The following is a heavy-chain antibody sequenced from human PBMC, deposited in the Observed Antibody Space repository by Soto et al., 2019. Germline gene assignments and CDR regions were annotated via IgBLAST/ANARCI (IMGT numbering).Heavy chain of an antibody. V-gene: IGHV1-8*01. J-gene: IGHJ4*02. Sequence: ASVKVSCKASGYTFTSYDINWVRQATGQGLEWMGWMNPNSGNTGYAQKFQGRVTMTRNTSISTAYMELSSLRSEDTAAYYCARGRSPKAGDNYWGQGTLVTVSS. CDR1: GYTFTSYD. CDR3: ARGRSPKAGDNY. CDR2: MNPNSGNT. D-gene: IGHD2-21*01.